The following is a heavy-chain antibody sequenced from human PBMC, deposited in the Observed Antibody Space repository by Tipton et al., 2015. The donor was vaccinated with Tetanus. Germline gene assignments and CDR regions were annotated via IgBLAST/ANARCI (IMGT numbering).Heavy chain of an antibody. D-gene: IGHD2-8*01. CDR2: AYYSGST. V-gene: IGHV4-39*07. Sequence: TLSLTCTVSGGSISSSSYYWGWIRQPPGKGLEWIGSAYYSGSTYYNPSLKSRVTISVDTSKNQISLKLSSVTAADTAVYFCARRSFCTSSRCFDAFDLWGPGTGVTVSS. CDR3: ARRSFCTSSRCFDAFDL. CDR1: GGSISSSSYY. J-gene: IGHJ3*01.